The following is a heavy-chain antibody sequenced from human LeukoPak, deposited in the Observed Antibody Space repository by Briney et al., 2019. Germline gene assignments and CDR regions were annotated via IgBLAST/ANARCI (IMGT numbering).Heavy chain of an antibody. CDR2: INPNTGGT. J-gene: IGHJ5*02. CDR3: ARKASEMVRGVIGEDNWFDP. V-gene: IGHV1-2*02. D-gene: IGHD3-10*01. Sequence: ASVKVSCKASGYTFTGYYMYWMRQAPGQGLEWVGWINPNTGGTTYAQNFQGRVTMTRDTSISTAYMELSRLRSDDTAVYYCARKASEMVRGVIGEDNWFDPWGQGTLVTVSS. CDR1: GYTFTGYY.